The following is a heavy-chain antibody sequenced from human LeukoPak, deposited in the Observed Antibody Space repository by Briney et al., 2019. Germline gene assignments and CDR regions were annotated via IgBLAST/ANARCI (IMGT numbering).Heavy chain of an antibody. D-gene: IGHD3-10*01. J-gene: IGHJ4*02. CDR1: GGSFTGYY. V-gene: IGHV4-59*08. CDR2: IYYSGST. Sequence: PSETLSLTCAVYGGSFTGYYWSWIRQPPGKGLEWIGYIYYSGSTNYNPSLKSRVTISVDTSKNQFSLKLSSVTAADTAVYYCARRMVRGPYDYWGQGTLVTVSS. CDR3: ARRMVRGPYDY.